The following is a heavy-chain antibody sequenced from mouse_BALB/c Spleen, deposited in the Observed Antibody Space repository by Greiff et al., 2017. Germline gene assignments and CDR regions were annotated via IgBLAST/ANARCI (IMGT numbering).Heavy chain of an antibody. CDR1: AYTFTSYY. J-gene: IGHJ4*01. CDR2: INPSNGGT. V-gene: IGHV1S81*02. CDR3: TRSITTVVARAMDY. Sequence: VQLQQYGAELVKPGASVKLSCKASAYTFTSYYMYWVKQRPGQGLEWIGEINPSNGGTNFNEKFKNKATLTVDKSSSTAYMQLSSLTSEDSAVYYCTRSITTVVARAMDYWGQGTSVTVSS. D-gene: IGHD1-1*01.